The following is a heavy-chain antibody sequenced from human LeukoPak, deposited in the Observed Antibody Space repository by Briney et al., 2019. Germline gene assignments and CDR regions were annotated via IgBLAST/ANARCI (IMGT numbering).Heavy chain of an antibody. V-gene: IGHV4-34*01. J-gene: IGHJ5*02. Sequence: PSETLSLTCAVYVGSFSGYYWSWIRQPPGKGLEWIGEINHSGSTNYNPSLKSRVTISVDTSKNQFSLKLSSVTAADTAVYYCARRQYQLLYPRYNWFDPWGQGTLVTVSS. CDR2: INHSGST. CDR3: ARRQYQLLYPRYNWFDP. D-gene: IGHD2-2*02. CDR1: VGSFSGYY.